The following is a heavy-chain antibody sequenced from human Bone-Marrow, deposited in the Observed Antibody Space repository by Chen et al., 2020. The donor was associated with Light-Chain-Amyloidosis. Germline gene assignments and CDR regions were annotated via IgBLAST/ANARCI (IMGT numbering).Heavy chain of an antibody. V-gene: IGHV3-33*01. D-gene: IGHD3-22*01. CDR3: ARENYYDSSGYGY. CDR1: GFTFSSYG. CDR2: IWYDGSNN. J-gene: IGHJ4*02. Sequence: QVQLVESGGGVVQPGRSLRLSCAASGFTFSSYGMHWVRQAPGKGLEWVAVIWYDGSNNYYADSVKGLFTISRDNSKNTLYLQMNSLRAEDTAVYYCARENYYDSSGYGYWGQGTLVTVSS.